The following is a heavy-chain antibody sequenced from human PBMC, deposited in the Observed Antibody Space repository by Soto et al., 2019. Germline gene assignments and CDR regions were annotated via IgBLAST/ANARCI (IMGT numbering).Heavy chain of an antibody. CDR1: GFTFDDYA. CDR2: ISWNSGSI. D-gene: IGHD6-19*01. J-gene: IGHJ3*02. V-gene: IGHV3-9*01. CDR3: AKDISRRWYGFGAFDI. Sequence: GGSLRLSCAASGFTFDDYAMHWVRQAPGKGLEWVSGISWNSGSIGYADSVKGRFTISRDNAKNSLYLQMNSLRAEDTALYYCAKDISRRWYGFGAFDIWGQGTMVTVSS.